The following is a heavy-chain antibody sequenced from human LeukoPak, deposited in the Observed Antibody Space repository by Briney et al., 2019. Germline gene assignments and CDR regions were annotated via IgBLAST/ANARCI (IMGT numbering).Heavy chain of an antibody. Sequence: PGGSLRPSCAASGFTFSSYAMSWVRQAPGKGLEWVSAISGSGGSTYYADSVKGRFTISRDNSKNTLYLQMNSLRAEDTAVYYCAKDQYQPLLYLDYWGQGTLVTVSS. D-gene: IGHD2-2*01. CDR1: GFTFSSYA. J-gene: IGHJ4*02. V-gene: IGHV3-23*01. CDR3: AKDQYQPLLYLDY. CDR2: ISGSGGST.